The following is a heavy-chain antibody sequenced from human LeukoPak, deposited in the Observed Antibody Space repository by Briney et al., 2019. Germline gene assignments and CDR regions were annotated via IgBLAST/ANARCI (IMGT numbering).Heavy chain of an antibody. J-gene: IGHJ4*02. CDR1: GFSFSTYG. Sequence: GRSLRLSCAASGFSFSTYGMHWVRQAPGKGLDWVAVISYDGSDKLYADSVKGRFTISRDNSKNTLYLQMNSLRAEDTAVYYCAKDLGYYYESSGYTHNNYWGRGTLVTVSS. V-gene: IGHV3-30*18. CDR2: ISYDGSDK. CDR3: AKDLGYYYESSGYTHNNY. D-gene: IGHD3-22*01.